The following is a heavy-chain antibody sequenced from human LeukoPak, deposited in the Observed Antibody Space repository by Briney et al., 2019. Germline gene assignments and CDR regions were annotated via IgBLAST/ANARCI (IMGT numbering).Heavy chain of an antibody. CDR1: GYTFTAYH. CDR3: WGGGWKKPFDY. D-gene: IGHD2-21*01. CDR2: INPNSGDT. Sequence: ASVKVSCKASGYTFTAYHMHWVRQAPGQGLEWMGRINPNSGDTNYAQKFQGRVTMTRDTSISTAYMELSRLRSDDTAVYYCWGGGWKKPFDYWGQGTLVTVSS. J-gene: IGHJ4*02. V-gene: IGHV1-2*06.